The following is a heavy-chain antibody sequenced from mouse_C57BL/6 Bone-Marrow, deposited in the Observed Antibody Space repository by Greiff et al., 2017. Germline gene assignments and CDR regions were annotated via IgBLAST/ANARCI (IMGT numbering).Heavy chain of an antibody. CDR3: ARPGWSACAY. CDR2: LSSGSSTI. Sequence: DVKLVESGGGLVKPGGSLKLSCAASGFTFSDYGMTWVRQAPEKGLEWVAYLSSGSSTIYYADTVKGRFTISRDNAKNTLFLKMTSLRSEDTAMYYCARPGWSACAYWGQGTLGTVSA. CDR1: GFTFSDYG. V-gene: IGHV5-17*01. D-gene: IGHD1-1*02. J-gene: IGHJ3*01.